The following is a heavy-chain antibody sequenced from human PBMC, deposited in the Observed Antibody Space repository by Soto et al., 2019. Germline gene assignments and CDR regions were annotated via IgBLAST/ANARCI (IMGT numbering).Heavy chain of an antibody. D-gene: IGHD3-3*01. J-gene: IGHJ4*02. Sequence: QVQLVQSGAEVKKPGSSVKVSCTASGGTFSSYAISWVRQAPGQGLEWMGGIIPIFGTANYAQKFQGRVTITADESTSTAYMELSSLRSEDTAVYYCARGPSRFLEWLFDYWGQGTLVTVSS. CDR1: GGTFSSYA. V-gene: IGHV1-69*01. CDR3: ARGPSRFLEWLFDY. CDR2: IIPIFGTA.